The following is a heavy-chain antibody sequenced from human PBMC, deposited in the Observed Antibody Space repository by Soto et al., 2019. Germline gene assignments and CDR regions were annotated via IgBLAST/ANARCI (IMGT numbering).Heavy chain of an antibody. Sequence: QVQLVESGGGVVQPGRSLRLSCAASGFTFSSYGMHWAREAPGTGLEWVAVISYDGSNKYYADSVKGRFTISRDNSKNTLYLQMNSLRAEDTAVYYCAKDMRLSLHYLGQGTLGNVSS. CDR3: AKDMRLSLHY. V-gene: IGHV3-30*18. D-gene: IGHD3-16*01. CDR1: GFTFSSYG. J-gene: IGHJ4*02. CDR2: ISYDGSNK.